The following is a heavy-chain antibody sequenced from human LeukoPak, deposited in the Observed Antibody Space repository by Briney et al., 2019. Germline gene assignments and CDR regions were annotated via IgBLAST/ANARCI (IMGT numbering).Heavy chain of an antibody. V-gene: IGHV3-21*01. Sequence: PGGSLRLSCAASGFTFSSYSMNWVRQAPGKGLEWVSSISSSSSYIYYADSVKGRFTISRDNAKNSLYLQMNSLRAEDTAVYYCARACSGGSCYPDEPEDAFDIWGQGTMVTVSS. CDR1: GFTFSSYS. J-gene: IGHJ3*02. CDR2: ISSSSSYI. CDR3: ARACSGGSCYPDEPEDAFDI. D-gene: IGHD2-15*01.